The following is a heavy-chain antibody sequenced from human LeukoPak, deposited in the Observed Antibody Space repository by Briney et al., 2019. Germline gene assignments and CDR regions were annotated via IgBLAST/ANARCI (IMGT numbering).Heavy chain of an antibody. V-gene: IGHV3-53*01. D-gene: IGHD5/OR15-5a*01. CDR2: IYSGGST. CDR1: GFTVSSNY. Sequence: GGSLRLSCAASGFTVSSNYMSWVRQAPGKGLEWVSVIYSGGSTYYADSVKGRFTISRDNSKNTLYLQMNSLRAEDTAVYYCARDVFPHYYYYMDVWGKGTTVTVSS. J-gene: IGHJ6*03. CDR3: ARDVFPHYYYYMDV.